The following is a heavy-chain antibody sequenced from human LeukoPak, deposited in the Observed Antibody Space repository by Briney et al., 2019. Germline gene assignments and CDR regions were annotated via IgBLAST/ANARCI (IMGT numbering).Heavy chain of an antibody. D-gene: IGHD4-11*01. Sequence: GGSLRLSCAASGFIFSNYGMHWVRQAPGKGLEWVAFIRYDGSNEYYADSVKGRFTISRDNSKNTLYLQMNSLRAEDTALYYCVKDPYSNYNNWFDPWGQGTLVTVSS. V-gene: IGHV3-30*02. CDR2: IRYDGSNE. J-gene: IGHJ5*02. CDR1: GFIFSNYG. CDR3: VKDPYSNYNNWFDP.